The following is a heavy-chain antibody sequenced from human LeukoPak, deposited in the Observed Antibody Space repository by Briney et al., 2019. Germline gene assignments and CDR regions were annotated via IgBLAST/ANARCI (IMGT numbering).Heavy chain of an antibody. Sequence: GGSLRLSCAASGFTFDDYGMSWVRQAPGKGLEWVSGINWNGGSTGYADSVKGRFTISRDNAKNSLYLQMNSPRAEDTAMYYYASCKSRCEGELSYWGQGTLVTVSS. D-gene: IGHD3-16*02. CDR2: INWNGGST. CDR3: ASCKSRCEGELSY. J-gene: IGHJ4*02. CDR1: GFTFDDYG. V-gene: IGHV3-20*04.